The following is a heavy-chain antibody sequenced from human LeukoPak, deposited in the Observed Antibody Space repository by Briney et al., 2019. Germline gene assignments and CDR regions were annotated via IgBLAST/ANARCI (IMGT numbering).Heavy chain of an antibody. J-gene: IGHJ6*03. CDR3: ARAVNGYYYYYYMDV. CDR1: GGSISSYY. V-gene: IGHV4-59*01. D-gene: IGHD1-1*01. CDR2: IYYSGST. Sequence: SETLSLTCTVSGGSISSYYWSWIRQPPGKGLEWIGYIYYSGSTNYNPSLKSRVTISVDTSKNQFCLKLSSVTAADTAVYYCARAVNGYYYYYYMDVWGKGTTVTVSS.